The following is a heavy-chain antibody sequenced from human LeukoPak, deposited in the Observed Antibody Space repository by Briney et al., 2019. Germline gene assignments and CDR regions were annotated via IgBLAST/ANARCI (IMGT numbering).Heavy chain of an antibody. CDR3: ARDTYYDSSGPIDY. D-gene: IGHD3-22*01. CDR1: GGTFSSYA. CDR2: IIHIFSTA. J-gene: IGHJ4*02. V-gene: IGHV1-69*01. Sequence: ASVKVSCKASGGTFSSYAISWVRQAPGQGLEWMGGIIHIFSTANYAQKFQGRVTITADESTSTAYMELSSLRSEDTAVYYCARDTYYDSSGPIDYWGQGTLVTVSS.